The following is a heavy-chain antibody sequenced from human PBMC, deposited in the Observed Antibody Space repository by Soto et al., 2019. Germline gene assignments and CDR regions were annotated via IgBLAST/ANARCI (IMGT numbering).Heavy chain of an antibody. V-gene: IGHV3-30-3*01. CDR3: AAAFLAAEIDF. CDR1: GFTSSNCA. Sequence: GGSLRLSCAASGFTSSNCAMHWIRQAPGKGLEWVALISNDGTNKYYADSVKGRLTISRDNSKSILYLQMNSLRAEDTALYYCAAAFLAAEIDFWGHGTLVTVSS. J-gene: IGHJ4*01. CDR2: ISNDGTNK. D-gene: IGHD6-13*01.